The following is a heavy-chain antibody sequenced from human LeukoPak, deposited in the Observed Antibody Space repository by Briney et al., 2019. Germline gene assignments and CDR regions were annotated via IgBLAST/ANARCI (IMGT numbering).Heavy chain of an antibody. CDR3: AKPDVPYYDFWSGYFYLDY. CDR1: GLTVSSSY. CDR2: IWYDGSNK. V-gene: IGHV3-33*06. D-gene: IGHD3-3*01. Sequence: GGSLRLSCAASGLTVSSSYMSWVRQAPRKGLEWVAVIWYDGSNKYYADSVKGRFTISRDNSKNTLYLQMNSLRAEDTAVYYCAKPDVPYYDFWSGYFYLDYWGQGTLVTVSS. J-gene: IGHJ4*02.